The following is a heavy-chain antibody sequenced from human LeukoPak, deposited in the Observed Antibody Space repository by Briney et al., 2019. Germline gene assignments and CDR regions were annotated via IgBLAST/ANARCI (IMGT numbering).Heavy chain of an antibody. V-gene: IGHV1-18*01. CDR2: ISAYNGNT. J-gene: IGHJ4*02. Sequence: GASVKVSYKASGYTYTTYDIKWVRQAPGQGLEWMGWISAYNGNTNYAQKLQGRVTMTTDTSTSTAYMELRSLRSDDTAVYYCAVGFRSYSSLLPYFDYWGRGTLVTVSS. CDR3: AVGFRSYSSLLPYFDY. CDR1: GYTYTTYD. D-gene: IGHD6-13*01.